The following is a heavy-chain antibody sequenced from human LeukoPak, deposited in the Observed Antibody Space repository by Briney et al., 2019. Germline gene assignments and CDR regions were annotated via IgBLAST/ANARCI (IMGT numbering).Heavy chain of an antibody. J-gene: IGHJ4*02. D-gene: IGHD1-26*01. CDR1: GFTFSSYW. CDR3: ARDDASGSYYANFDY. V-gene: IGHV3-7*01. Sequence: GGSLRLSCAASGFTFSSYWMSWVRQAPGKGLEWVANIKQDGSEKYYVDSVKGRFTISRDNAKNSLYLQMNSLRAEDTAVYYCARDDASGSYYANFDYWGQGTLVTVS. CDR2: IKQDGSEK.